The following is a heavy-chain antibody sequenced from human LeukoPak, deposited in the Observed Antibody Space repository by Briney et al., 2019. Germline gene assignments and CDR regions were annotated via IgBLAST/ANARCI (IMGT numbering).Heavy chain of an antibody. CDR3: ARDRDSSGYLDAFDI. CDR2: ISYDGSNK. CDR1: GFTFSSYA. V-gene: IGHV3-30-3*01. D-gene: IGHD3-22*01. J-gene: IGHJ3*02. Sequence: GGSLRFSCAASGFTFSSYAMHRVRQAPGKGLEWVAVISYDGSNKYYADSVKGRFTISRDNSKDTLYLQMNSLRAEDTAVYYCARDRDSSGYLDAFDIWGQGTMVTVSS.